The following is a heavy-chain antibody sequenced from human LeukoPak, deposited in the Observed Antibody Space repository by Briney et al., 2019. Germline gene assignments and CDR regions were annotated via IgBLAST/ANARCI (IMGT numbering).Heavy chain of an antibody. D-gene: IGHD3-22*01. J-gene: IGHJ4*02. CDR3: ARDSSSGYYYPSGY. Sequence: SVKVSCKASGGTFSSYAISWVRQAPGQGLEWMGRIIPIFGTANYAQKFQGRVTITTDESTSTAYMELSRLRSEDTAVYYCARDSSSGYYYPSGYWGQGTLVTVSS. CDR2: IIPIFGTA. CDR1: GGTFSSYA. V-gene: IGHV1-69*05.